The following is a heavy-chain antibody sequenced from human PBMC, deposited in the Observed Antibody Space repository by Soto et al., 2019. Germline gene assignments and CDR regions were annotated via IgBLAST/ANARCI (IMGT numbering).Heavy chain of an antibody. CDR3: ARHRGYCSGGSCYDFDY. CDR1: GYSFTSYW. V-gene: IGHV5-10-1*03. J-gene: IGHJ4*02. D-gene: IGHD2-15*01. Sequence: EVQLVQSGAEVKKPGESLRISCKGSGYSFTSYWISWVRQMPGKGLEWMGRIDPSDSYTNYSPSFQGHATISADKSISTAYRQWSSLKASDTAMYFCARHRGYCSGGSCYDFDYWGQGTLVTVSS. CDR2: IDPSDSYT.